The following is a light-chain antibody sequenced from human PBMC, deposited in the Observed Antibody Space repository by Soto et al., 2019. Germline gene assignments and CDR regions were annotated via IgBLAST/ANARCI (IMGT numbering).Light chain of an antibody. Sequence: EIVLTQSPGTLSLSPGERATLSCRASQSVSSSYLAWYQQKPGQAPRLLIYGASSRATGIPDRFSDSGSGTVFTLNISRLEPEDFAVYYCEEYGSSSYTFGQGTKLEIK. CDR2: GAS. CDR1: QSVSSSY. V-gene: IGKV3-20*01. J-gene: IGKJ2*01. CDR3: EEYGSSSYT.